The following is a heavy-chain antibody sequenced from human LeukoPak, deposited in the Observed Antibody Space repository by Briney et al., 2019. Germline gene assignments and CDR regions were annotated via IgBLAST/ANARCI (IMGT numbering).Heavy chain of an antibody. CDR2: IYNTGST. CDR1: GGSISIYY. CDR3: ARSQLRSRLDP. J-gene: IGHJ5*02. Sequence: KPSETLSLTCTVSGGSISIYYWTWIRQPPGKGLEWIGSIYNTGSTNYSPSLKSRVTISIDTSKNQFSLKLSSVTAADTAVYYCARSQLRSRLDPWGQGTLVTVSS. D-gene: IGHD3-3*01. V-gene: IGHV4-59*01.